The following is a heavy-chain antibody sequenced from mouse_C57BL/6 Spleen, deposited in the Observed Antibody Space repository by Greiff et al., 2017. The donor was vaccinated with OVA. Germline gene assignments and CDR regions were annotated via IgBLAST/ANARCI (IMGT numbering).Heavy chain of an antibody. CDR2: IYPRDGST. V-gene: IGHV1-78*01. CDR3: ARWRDYDGYYYAMDY. J-gene: IGHJ4*01. D-gene: IGHD2-4*01. Sequence: VQLQQSDAELVKPGASVKISCKVSGYTFTDHTIHWMKQRPEQGLEWIGYIYPRDGSTKYNEKFKGKATLTADKSSSTAYMQLNSLTSEDSAVYFCARWRDYDGYYYAMDYWGQGTSVTVSS. CDR1: GYTFTDHT.